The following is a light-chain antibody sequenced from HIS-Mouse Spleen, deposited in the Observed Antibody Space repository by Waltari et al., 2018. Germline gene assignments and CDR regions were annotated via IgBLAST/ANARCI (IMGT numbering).Light chain of an antibody. V-gene: IGLV2-18*02. Sequence: QSALTQPPSVSGSPGQSVTLSCTGTSSDVGSYNRVPWYQQPPGTAPKLMIYEVSNRPSGVPDRFSGSKSGNTASLTISGLQAEDEADYYCSSYTSSSTVFGTGTKVTVL. CDR2: EVS. CDR3: SSYTSSSTV. J-gene: IGLJ1*01. CDR1: SSDVGSYNR.